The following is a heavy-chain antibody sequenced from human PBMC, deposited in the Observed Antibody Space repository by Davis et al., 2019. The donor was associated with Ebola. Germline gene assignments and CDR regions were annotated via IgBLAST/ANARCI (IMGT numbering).Heavy chain of an antibody. CDR2: ISGYNGNT. J-gene: IGHJ4*02. V-gene: IGHV1-18*01. CDR3: TIGGTTGGFDY. CDR1: GYTFTSYG. D-gene: IGHD1-14*01. Sequence: ASVKVSCKASGYTFTSYGISWVRQGPGQGLEWMGWISGYNGNTNYAQKLQGRVTMTTDTSTNTAYMELRSLRSDDTAVYYCTIGGTTGGFDYWGQGTLVTVSS.